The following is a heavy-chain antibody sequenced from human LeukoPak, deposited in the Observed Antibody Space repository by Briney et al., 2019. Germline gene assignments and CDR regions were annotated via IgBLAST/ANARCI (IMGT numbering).Heavy chain of an antibody. CDR3: TRVGRSYYYYYYMDV. CDR1: GFTLSDYS. V-gene: IGHV3-21*01. CDR2: ISSSSSYL. J-gene: IGHJ6*03. D-gene: IGHD3-16*02. Sequence: PGGSLRLSCAASGFTLSDYSMNWVRQAPGKGLEWVSSISSSSSYLYYADSVKGRFTISRDNAKNSLYLQMNSLRAEDTAVYYCTRVGRSYYYYYYMDVWGKGTTVTVSS.